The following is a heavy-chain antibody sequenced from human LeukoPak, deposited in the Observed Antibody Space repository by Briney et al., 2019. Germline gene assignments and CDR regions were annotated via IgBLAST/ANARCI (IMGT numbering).Heavy chain of an antibody. Sequence: PSETLSFTCAVYGGSFSGYYWTWIRQPPGKGLEWIGEINHSGSTNHNPSLKSRVTISVDTSKNQFSLKLSSVTAADAAVYYCARANCSSTSCYSGSLIDSWGQGTLVTVSS. CDR1: GGSFSGYY. V-gene: IGHV4-34*01. CDR2: INHSGST. CDR3: ARANCSSTSCYSGSLIDS. D-gene: IGHD2-2*01. J-gene: IGHJ4*02.